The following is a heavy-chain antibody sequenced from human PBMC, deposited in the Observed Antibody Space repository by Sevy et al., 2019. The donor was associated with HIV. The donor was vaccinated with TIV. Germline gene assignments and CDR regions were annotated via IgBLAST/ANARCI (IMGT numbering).Heavy chain of an antibody. CDR2: ISGAGSSA. J-gene: IGHJ4*02. D-gene: IGHD6-25*01. Sequence: GGSLRLSCTASGFTFKNYDMGWVRQAPGKGLGWVSSISGAGSSAYYSKSVQGRFTVSRDNSKSTLFLQMNSLRVDDTAVYYCAKGWQRWPSDYWGQGTQVTVSS. CDR1: GFTFKNYD. CDR3: AKGWQRWPSDY. V-gene: IGHV3-23*01.